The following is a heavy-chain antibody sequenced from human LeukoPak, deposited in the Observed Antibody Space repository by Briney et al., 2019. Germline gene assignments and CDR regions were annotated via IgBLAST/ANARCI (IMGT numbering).Heavy chain of an antibody. CDR1: GFTSSSYA. Sequence: QAGGSLRLSCAASGFTSSSYAMSWVRQAPGKGLEWVSAISGSGGSTYYADSVKGRFTISRDNSKNTLYLQMNSLRAEDTAVYYCANHDYGDYYFDYWGQGTLVTVSS. D-gene: IGHD4-17*01. CDR3: ANHDYGDYYFDY. J-gene: IGHJ4*02. CDR2: ISGSGGST. V-gene: IGHV3-23*01.